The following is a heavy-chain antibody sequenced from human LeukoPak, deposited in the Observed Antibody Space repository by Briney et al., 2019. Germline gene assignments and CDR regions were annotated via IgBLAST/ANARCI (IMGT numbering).Heavy chain of an antibody. D-gene: IGHD3-16*01. CDR3: ARPTLGGAYDY. CDR1: GASISSYY. CDR2: ISDSGST. V-gene: IGHV4-59*08. Sequence: SETLSLTCTVSGASISSYYWSWIRQPPGKGLEWIGYISDSGSTNYNPPLKSRVTISVDTSKNQFSLRLSSVTATDAAVYYCARPTLGGAYDYWGQGTLVTVSS. J-gene: IGHJ4*02.